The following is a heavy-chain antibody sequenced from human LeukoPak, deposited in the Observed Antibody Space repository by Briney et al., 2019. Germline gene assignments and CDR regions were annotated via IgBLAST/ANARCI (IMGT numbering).Heavy chain of an antibody. CDR2: IYYSGST. V-gene: IGHV4-39*01. CDR1: GGSISSSSYY. Sequence: SETLSLTCTVSGGSISSSSYYWGWIRQPPGKGLEWIGSIYYSGSTYYNPSLKSRVTISVDTSKNQFSLKLSSVTAADTAVYCCARHTFLTTVTTSWFDPWGQGTLVTVSS. CDR3: ARHTFLTTVTTSWFDP. D-gene: IGHD4-11*01. J-gene: IGHJ5*02.